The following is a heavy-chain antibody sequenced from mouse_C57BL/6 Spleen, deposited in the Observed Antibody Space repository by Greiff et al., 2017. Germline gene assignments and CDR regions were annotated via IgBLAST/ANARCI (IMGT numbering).Heavy chain of an antibody. J-gene: IGHJ3*01. V-gene: IGHV1-61*01. CDR2: IYPSDSET. Sequence: QVQLKQPGAELVRPGSSVKLSCKASGYTFTSYWMDWVKQRPGQGLEWIGNIYPSDSETHYNQKFKDKATLTVDKSSSTAYMQLSSLTSEDSAVYYCARVKDYIAYWGQGTLVTVSA. D-gene: IGHD2-12*01. CDR1: GYTFTSYW. CDR3: ARVKDYIAY.